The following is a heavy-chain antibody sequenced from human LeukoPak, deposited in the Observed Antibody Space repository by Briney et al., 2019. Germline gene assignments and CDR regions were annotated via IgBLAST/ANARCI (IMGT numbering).Heavy chain of an antibody. Sequence: GASVKVSCKASGYTFTGYYMHWVRQAPGQGLEWMGWVNPNSGGTNYAQKFQGRVTMTRDTSISTAYMELSRLRSDDTAVYYCAGDYYDSSGLNDAFDIWGQGTMVTVSS. CDR1: GYTFTGYY. CDR3: AGDYYDSSGLNDAFDI. J-gene: IGHJ3*02. D-gene: IGHD3-22*01. V-gene: IGHV1-2*02. CDR2: VNPNSGGT.